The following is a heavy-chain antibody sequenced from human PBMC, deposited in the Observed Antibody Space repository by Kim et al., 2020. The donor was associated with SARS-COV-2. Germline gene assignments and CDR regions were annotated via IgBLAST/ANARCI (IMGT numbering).Heavy chain of an antibody. CDR2: INPSGGST. CDR1: GYTFTSYY. D-gene: IGHD3-16*02. J-gene: IGHJ6*02. Sequence: ASVKVSCKASGYTFTSYYMHWVRQAPGQGLEWMGIINPSGGSTSYAQKFQGRVTMTRDTSTSTVYMELSSLRSEDTAVYYCARDSPTNYDYVWGSYRSRYYYYGMDVWGQGTTVTVSS. CDR3: ARDSPTNYDYVWGSYRSRYYYYGMDV. V-gene: IGHV1-46*01.